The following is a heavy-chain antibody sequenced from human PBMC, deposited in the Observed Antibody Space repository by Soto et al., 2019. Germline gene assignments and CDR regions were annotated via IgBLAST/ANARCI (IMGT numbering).Heavy chain of an antibody. Sequence: ASVKVSCKASGYTFTSYGIRWVRQAPGQGLEWMGWISAYNGNTNYAQKLPGRVTLTTDTSTSTAYMELRSLRSDDTAVYYCARDRAYYDFWSGHSWFDPWGQGTLVTVSS. CDR2: ISAYNGNT. CDR1: GYTFTSYG. CDR3: ARDRAYYDFWSGHSWFDP. D-gene: IGHD3-3*01. V-gene: IGHV1-18*01. J-gene: IGHJ5*02.